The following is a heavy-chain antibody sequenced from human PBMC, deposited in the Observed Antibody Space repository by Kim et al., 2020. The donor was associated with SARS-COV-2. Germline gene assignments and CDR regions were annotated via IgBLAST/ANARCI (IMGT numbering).Heavy chain of an antibody. D-gene: IGHD1-26*01. CDR2: INRDSRRS. J-gene: IGHJ4*02. CDR3: VKELRGSQYVLSQ. V-gene: IGHV3-43*01. CDR1: GFAFDAYS. Sequence: GGSLRLSCAASGFAFDAYSMHWVRQVPEKGLEWVSLINRDSRRSYYAESVRGRFTISRDNSRDFLFLDMNSLTFDDTALYYCVKELRGSQYVLSQWGQGPLVTVSS.